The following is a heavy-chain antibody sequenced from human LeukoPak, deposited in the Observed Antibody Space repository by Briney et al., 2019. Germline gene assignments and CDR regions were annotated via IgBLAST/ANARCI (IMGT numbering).Heavy chain of an antibody. J-gene: IGHJ4*02. CDR3: ARHKILWFGELTPFDY. D-gene: IGHD3-10*01. CDR2: IYYSGST. V-gene: IGHV4-39*01. CDR1: GGSISSSSYY. Sequence: SSETLSLTCTVSGGSISSSSYYWGWIRQPPGKGLEWIGSIYYSGSTYFNPSLKSRVTISVDTSKIQCSLKLSSVTAADTAVYYCARHKILWFGELTPFDYWGQGTLVTVSS.